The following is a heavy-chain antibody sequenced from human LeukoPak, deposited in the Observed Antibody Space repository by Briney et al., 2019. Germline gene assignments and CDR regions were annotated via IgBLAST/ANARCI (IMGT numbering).Heavy chain of an antibody. CDR2: ISGSGGST. CDR3: ASTPVAGTKLFDY. CDR1: GFTFSSYA. Sequence: PGGSLRLSCAASGFTFSSYAMSWVRQAPGKGLEWVSAISGSGGSTYYADSVKGRFTISRDNSKNTLYLQMNSLRAEDTAVYYCASTPVAGTKLFDYWGQRTLVTVSS. D-gene: IGHD6-19*01. J-gene: IGHJ4*02. V-gene: IGHV3-23*01.